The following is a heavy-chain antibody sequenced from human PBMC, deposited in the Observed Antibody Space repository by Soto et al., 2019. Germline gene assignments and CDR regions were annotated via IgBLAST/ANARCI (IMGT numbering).Heavy chain of an antibody. Sequence: PSETLSLTCAVDGGSFSDYYWSWIRQPPGKGLEWIGEINYSGSNNYEPSLKSRVTVSVDTSKNQFSLWLSSVTAAETALYYRARSRISGRRGGAFDIWGQGTMGTVSS. J-gene: IGHJ3*02. D-gene: IGHD6-6*01. CDR2: INYSGSN. CDR3: ARSRISGRRGGAFDI. V-gene: IGHV4-34*01. CDR1: GGSFSDYY.